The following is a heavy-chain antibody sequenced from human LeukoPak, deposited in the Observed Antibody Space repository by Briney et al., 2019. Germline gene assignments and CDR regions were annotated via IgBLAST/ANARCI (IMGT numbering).Heavy chain of an antibody. J-gene: IGHJ4*02. Sequence: ASVKVSCKASGYTFTNYAISWVRQAPGQGLEWMGWISAYNENTYYAQKVQGRVTMTTDTSTSTAYMELRSLRSDDTAVYYCARDAGPQLSYYFDYWGQGTLVTVSS. CDR2: ISAYNENT. V-gene: IGHV1-18*01. CDR3: ARDAGPQLSYYFDY. D-gene: IGHD3-16*02. CDR1: GYTFTNYA.